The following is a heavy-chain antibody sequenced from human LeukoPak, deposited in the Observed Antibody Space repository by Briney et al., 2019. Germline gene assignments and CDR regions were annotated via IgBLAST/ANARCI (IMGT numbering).Heavy chain of an antibody. V-gene: IGHV4-59*11. CDR1: GGSISSQY. CDR3: ARGRGSTIVGGVPSWFDP. CDR2: IYYSGST. J-gene: IGHJ5*02. D-gene: IGHD3-10*01. Sequence: PSDTLSLTCTLSGGSISSQYWSWIRHPPGKGLECIGYIYYSGSTNYNPSLKSRVTISVDTSKNQFSLKLSSVTAADTAVYYCARGRGSTIVGGVPSWFDPWGQGTLVTVSS.